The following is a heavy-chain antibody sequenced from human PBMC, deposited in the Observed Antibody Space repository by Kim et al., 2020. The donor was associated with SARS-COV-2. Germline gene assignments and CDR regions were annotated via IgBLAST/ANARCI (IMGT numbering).Heavy chain of an antibody. V-gene: IGHV3-53*04. CDR2: IYSGGST. Sequence: GGSLRLSCAASGFTVSSNYMSWVRQAPGKGLEWVSAIYSGGSTYYADSVKGRFTISRHNSKNTLYLQMNSLRAEDTAVYYCASNEYYDILTGYLGSMDVWGPGTTVTVSS. D-gene: IGHD3-9*01. CDR3: ASNEYYDILTGYLGSMDV. J-gene: IGHJ6*02. CDR1: GFTVSSNY.